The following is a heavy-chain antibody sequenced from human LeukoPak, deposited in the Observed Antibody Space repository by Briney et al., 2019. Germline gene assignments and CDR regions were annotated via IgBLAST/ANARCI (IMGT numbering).Heavy chain of an antibody. Sequence: SETLSLTCTVSGYSISSGYYWGWIRQPPGKGLEWIGSIYHRGSTYYNPSLKSRVTISVDTSKNQFSLKLSSVTAADTAVYYCARADYYYDSSGYYPYYFDYWGQGTLVTVSS. D-gene: IGHD3-22*01. CDR3: ARADYYYDSSGYYPYYFDY. J-gene: IGHJ4*02. CDR1: GYSISSGYY. CDR2: IYHRGST. V-gene: IGHV4-38-2*02.